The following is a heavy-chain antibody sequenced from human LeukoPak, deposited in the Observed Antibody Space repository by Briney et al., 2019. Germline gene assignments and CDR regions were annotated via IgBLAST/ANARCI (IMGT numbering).Heavy chain of an antibody. D-gene: IGHD3-22*01. CDR1: GFTVSSNY. J-gene: IGHJ4*02. V-gene: IGHV3-66*01. CDR2: IYSGGST. Sequence: GGSLRLSCAASGFTVSSNYMSWVRQTPGKGLEWVSVIYSGGSTYYADSVKGRFTISRDNSKNTLYLQMNSLRAEDTAVYYCARGDSSGYGAHWGQGTLVTVSS. CDR3: ARGDSSGYGAH.